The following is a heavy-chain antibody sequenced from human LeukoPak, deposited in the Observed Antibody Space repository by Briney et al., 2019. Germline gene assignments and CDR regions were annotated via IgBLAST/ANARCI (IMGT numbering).Heavy chain of an antibody. CDR3: AREAMAKRRAFDI. CDR1: GFTASSNY. V-gene: IGHV3-53*04. Sequence: GGSLRLSCAASGFTASSNYMSWVRQAPGKGLEWVSVIYSDDRTYYADSVKGRFTISRHTSKKTLYLQMNSLRAEDTAVYYCAREAMAKRRAFDIWGQGTVVTVSS. CDR2: IYSDDRT. J-gene: IGHJ3*02. D-gene: IGHD2-8*01.